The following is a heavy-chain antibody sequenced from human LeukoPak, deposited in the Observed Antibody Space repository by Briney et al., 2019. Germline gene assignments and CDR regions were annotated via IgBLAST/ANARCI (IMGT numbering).Heavy chain of an antibody. CDR2: IFISGRT. Sequence: SETLSLTCTVSGGSLSSYYWSWIRQPAGKGLEWIGRIFISGRTNYNPSLKSRVTMSVDTSKNQFSLRLSSVTAADTAVYYCARDPPTEGYCSGGRCLHWYFDLWGRGTLVTVSS. CDR3: ARDPPTEGYCSGGRCLHWYFDL. CDR1: GGSLSSYY. V-gene: IGHV4-4*07. J-gene: IGHJ2*01. D-gene: IGHD2-15*01.